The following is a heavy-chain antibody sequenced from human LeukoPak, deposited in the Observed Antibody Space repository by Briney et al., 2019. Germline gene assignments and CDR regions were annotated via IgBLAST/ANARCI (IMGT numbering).Heavy chain of an antibody. CDR2: INPSGGSP. Sequence: ASVKVSCKASGYTFTSYHLHWVRQAPGQGLEWMGIINPSGGSPNYAQKFQGRVTMTRDVSASTVNMELSSLRSDDTAVYYCARGYSRYFQHWGQGTLVTVSS. V-gene: IGHV1-46*01. D-gene: IGHD2-15*01. CDR3: ARGYSRYFQH. J-gene: IGHJ1*01. CDR1: GYTFTSYH.